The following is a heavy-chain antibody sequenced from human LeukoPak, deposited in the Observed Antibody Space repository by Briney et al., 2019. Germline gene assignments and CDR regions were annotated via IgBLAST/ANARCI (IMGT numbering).Heavy chain of an antibody. CDR3: ARLSYYYDSSGYYPSYYYGMDV. J-gene: IGHJ6*02. V-gene: IGHV5-51*01. Sequence: GESLKISCNGSGYXFTSYWIGWVRQMPGKGLEWMGIIYPGDSDTRYSPSFQGQVTISADKSISTAYLQWSSLKASDTAMYYCARLSYYYDSSGYYPSYYYGMDVWGQGTTVTVSS. CDR1: GYXFTSYW. D-gene: IGHD3-22*01. CDR2: IYPGDSDT.